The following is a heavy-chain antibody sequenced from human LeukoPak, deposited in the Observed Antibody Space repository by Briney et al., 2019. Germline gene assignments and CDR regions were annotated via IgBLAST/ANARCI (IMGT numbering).Heavy chain of an antibody. J-gene: IGHJ5*02. CDR1: GGTFSSYA. CDR3: ARGPLGEAAAGTIVWFDP. D-gene: IGHD6-13*01. CDR2: NIPIFGTA. V-gene: IGHV1-69*05. Sequence: GSSVKVSCKASGGTFSSYAISWVRQAPGQGLEWMGGNIPIFGTANYAQKFQGRVTITTDESTSTAYMELSSLRSEDTAVYYCARGPLGEAAAGTIVWFDPWGQGTLVTVSS.